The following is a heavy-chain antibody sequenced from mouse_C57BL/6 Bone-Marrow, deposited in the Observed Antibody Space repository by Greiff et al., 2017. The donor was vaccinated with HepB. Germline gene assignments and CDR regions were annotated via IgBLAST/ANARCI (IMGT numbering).Heavy chain of an antibody. D-gene: IGHD2-3*01. Sequence: DVMLVESGGGLVQPGGSLKLSCAASGFTFSDYYMYWVRQTPEKRLEWVAYISNGGGSTYYLDTVKGRFTISRDNAKNTLYLQMSRLKSEDTAMYYCARPDYDGYYDWYFDVWGTGTTVTVSS. CDR1: GFTFSDYY. V-gene: IGHV5-12*01. CDR3: ARPDYDGYYDWYFDV. CDR2: ISNGGGST. J-gene: IGHJ1*03.